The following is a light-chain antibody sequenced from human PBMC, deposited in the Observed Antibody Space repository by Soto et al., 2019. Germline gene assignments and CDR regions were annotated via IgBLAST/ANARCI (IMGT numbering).Light chain of an antibody. V-gene: IGKV3-15*01. CDR3: QQYNNWPPDRT. J-gene: IGKJ1*01. CDR1: QSVGSN. CDR2: GAS. Sequence: EIVMTQSPATLSVSPGERATLSCRASQSVGSNLAWYQQKPGQAPRLLIYGASTRATGIPARFSGSGSGTESTLTISSLQSEAFAIYFCQQYNNWPPDRTFGQGTKVEIK.